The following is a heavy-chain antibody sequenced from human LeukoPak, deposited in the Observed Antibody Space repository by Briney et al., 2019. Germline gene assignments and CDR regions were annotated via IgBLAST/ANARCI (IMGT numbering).Heavy chain of an antibody. V-gene: IGHV3-7*01. CDR3: ARAMTAAEDY. CDR1: GFTFSNYW. CDR2: IKKDGSEK. D-gene: IGHD2-21*02. J-gene: IGHJ4*02. Sequence: GGSLRLSCAASGFTFSNYWMTWVRQAPGKGLEWVANIKKDGSEKNYVDSVKGRFTISRDNANNSLYLQMNSLRAEDTAVYYCARAMTAAEDYWGQGTLVTVSS.